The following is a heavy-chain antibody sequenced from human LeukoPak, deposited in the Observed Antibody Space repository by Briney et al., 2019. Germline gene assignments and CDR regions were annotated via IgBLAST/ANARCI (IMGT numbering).Heavy chain of an antibody. V-gene: IGHV4-4*07. CDR2: IYTSGST. D-gene: IGHD3-22*01. CDR3: AREGYYDSSGYY. Sequence: SETLSLTCTVSGGSISSYYWSWIRQPAGKGLEWIGRIYTSGSTNYNPSLKSRVTISVDKSKNQFSLKLSSVTAADTAVYYCAREGYYDSSGYYWGQGTLVTVSS. J-gene: IGHJ4*02. CDR1: GGSISSYY.